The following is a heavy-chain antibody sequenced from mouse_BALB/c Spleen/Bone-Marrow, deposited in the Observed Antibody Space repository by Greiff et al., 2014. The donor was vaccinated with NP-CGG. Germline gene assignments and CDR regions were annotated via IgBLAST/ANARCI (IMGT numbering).Heavy chain of an antibody. CDR1: GYTFSSYW. D-gene: IGHD2-2*01. Sequence: VQLQQSGAELMKPGASVKISCKATGYTFSSYWIERVKQRPGHGLEWIGEILPGSGSTNYNEKFKGKATFTADTSSNTAYMQLSSLTSEDSAVYYCARRGGRLGYFDVWGAGTTVTVSS. J-gene: IGHJ1*01. CDR3: ARRGGRLGYFDV. V-gene: IGHV1-9*01. CDR2: ILPGSGST.